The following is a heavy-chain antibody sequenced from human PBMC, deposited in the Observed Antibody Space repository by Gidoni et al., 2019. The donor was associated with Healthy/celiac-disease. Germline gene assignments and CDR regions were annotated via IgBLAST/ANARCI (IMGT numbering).Heavy chain of an antibody. J-gene: IGHJ4*02. D-gene: IGHD2-8*01. Sequence: QVQLVQSGAEVKKPGASVKVSCKASGYTFTSYYMHWVRQAPGQGLEWMGIINPSGGSTSYAQKFQGRVTMTRDTSTSTVYMELSSLRSEDTAVYYCARFERAQEPNCTNGVCNDYWGQGTLVTVSS. CDR1: GYTFTSYY. V-gene: IGHV1-46*01. CDR3: ARFERAQEPNCTNGVCNDY. CDR2: INPSGGST.